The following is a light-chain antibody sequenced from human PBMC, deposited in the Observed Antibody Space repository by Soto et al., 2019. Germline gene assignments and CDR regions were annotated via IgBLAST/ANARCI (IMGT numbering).Light chain of an antibody. CDR1: SGLSTYA. CDR3: QTWNIDTLV. V-gene: IGLV4-69*01. Sequence: QLVLTQSPSASASLGASVTFTCTLSSGLSTYAIAWHQHQPEKGPRFLMRVDSDGSHIKGDEIPDRFSGSSSGAERYLTISRVQSEDEADYYCQTWNIDTLVFGGGTKLTVL. J-gene: IGLJ2*01. CDR2: VDSDGSH.